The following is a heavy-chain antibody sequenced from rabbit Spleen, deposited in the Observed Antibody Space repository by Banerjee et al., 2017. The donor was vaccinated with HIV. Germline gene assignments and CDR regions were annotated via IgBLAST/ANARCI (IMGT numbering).Heavy chain of an antibody. CDR3: ARDTGSSFSTYGMDL. J-gene: IGHJ6*01. CDR1: GFSFSGSGY. Sequence: QEQLEESGGDLVKPEGSLTLTCTASGFSFSGSGYMCWVRQAPGKGLEWIGCIDTGSSGFTYFASWAKGRFTISKTSSTTVTLQMTSLTAADTATYFCARDTGSSFSTYGMDLWGQGTLVTVS. CDR2: IDTGSSGFT. V-gene: IGHV1S45*01. D-gene: IGHD8-1*01.